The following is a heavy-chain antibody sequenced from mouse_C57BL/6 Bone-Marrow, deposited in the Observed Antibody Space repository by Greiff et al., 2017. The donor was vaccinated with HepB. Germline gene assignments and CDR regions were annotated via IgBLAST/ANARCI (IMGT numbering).Heavy chain of an antibody. D-gene: IGHD2-5*01. V-gene: IGHV5-4*03. CDR2: ISDGGSYT. CDR1: GFTFSSYA. J-gene: IGHJ1*03. CDR3: ARGGPTIVTTWYFDV. Sequence: EVKLMESGGGLVKPGGSLKLSCAASGFTFSSYAMSWVRQTPEKRLEWVATISDGGSYTYYPDNVKARFTISRDNAKNNLYLQMSHLKSEDTAMYYCARGGPTIVTTWYFDVWGTGTTVTVSS.